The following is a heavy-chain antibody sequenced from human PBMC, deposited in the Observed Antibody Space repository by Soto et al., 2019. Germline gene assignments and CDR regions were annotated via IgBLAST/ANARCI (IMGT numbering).Heavy chain of an antibody. CDR3: ASDLAAGTCDY. CDR1: GYTFTSYG. J-gene: IGHJ4*02. V-gene: IGHV1-18*01. Sequence: QVQLVQSGAEVKKPGASVKVSCKASGYTFTSYGISWVRQAPGQGLEWMGWISAYNGNTNYAQKLQGRVTMNTDTSPRTAYMGLRSLRSDDTAVYYCASDLAAGTCDYWGQGTLVTVSS. D-gene: IGHD6-13*01. CDR2: ISAYNGNT.